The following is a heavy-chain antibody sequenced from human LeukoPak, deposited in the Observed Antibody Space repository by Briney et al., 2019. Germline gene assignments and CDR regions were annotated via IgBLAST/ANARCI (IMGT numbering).Heavy chain of an antibody. CDR2: ISSSGSTI. J-gene: IGHJ6*02. V-gene: IGHV3-48*03. D-gene: IGHD3-10*01. Sequence: GGSLRLSCAASGFTFSSYEMNWVRQAPGKGLEWVSYISSSGSTIYYADSVKGRFTISRDNAKHSLYLQMNSLRAEDPAVYYCARGGITMVRGVPYYYYGMDVWGQGTTVTVSS. CDR1: GFTFSSYE. CDR3: ARGGITMVRGVPYYYYGMDV.